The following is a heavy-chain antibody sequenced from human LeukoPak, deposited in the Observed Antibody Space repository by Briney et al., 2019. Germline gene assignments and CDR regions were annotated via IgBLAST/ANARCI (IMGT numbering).Heavy chain of an antibody. J-gene: IGHJ4*02. Sequence: SETLSLTCAVYGGSFSGYYWSWIRQPPGKGLEWIGEINHSGSTNYNPSLKSRVTISVDTSKNQFSLKLSSVTAADTAVYYCARGRRYYYDSSGYHLDYWGQGTLVTVSS. D-gene: IGHD3-22*01. CDR2: INHSGST. V-gene: IGHV4-34*01. CDR1: GGSFSGYY. CDR3: ARGRRYYYDSSGYHLDY.